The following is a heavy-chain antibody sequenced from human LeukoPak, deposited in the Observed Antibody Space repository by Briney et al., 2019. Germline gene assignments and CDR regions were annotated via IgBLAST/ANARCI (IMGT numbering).Heavy chain of an antibody. CDR1: DYSISSDYY. V-gene: IGHV4-38-2*02. D-gene: IGHD5-18*01. CDR2: IYHSGST. CDR3: ARGLIQLFLTRVLFDY. J-gene: IGHJ4*02. Sequence: PSETLSLTCTVSDYSISSDYYWGWIRQPPGKGLEWIGSIYHSGSTYYNPSLKSRVTISVDTSKNQFSLNLSSVTAADTAVYYCARGLIQLFLTRVLFDYWGQGTLVTVSS.